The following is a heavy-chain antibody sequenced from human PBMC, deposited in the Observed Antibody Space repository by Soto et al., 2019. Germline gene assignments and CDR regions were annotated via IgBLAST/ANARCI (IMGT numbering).Heavy chain of an antibody. V-gene: IGHV4-34*01. CDR3: ARGGTPLLWFGLVAPEFDP. Sequence: SETLVLNCAIYGWSFSGYYWSWIRQPPGKGLEWIGEINHSGSTNYNPSLKSRVTISVDTSKNQFSLKLSSVTAADTAVYYCARGGTPLLWFGLVAPEFDPWGQGSLVTVSS. CDR1: GWSFSGYY. CDR2: INHSGST. D-gene: IGHD3-10*01. J-gene: IGHJ5*02.